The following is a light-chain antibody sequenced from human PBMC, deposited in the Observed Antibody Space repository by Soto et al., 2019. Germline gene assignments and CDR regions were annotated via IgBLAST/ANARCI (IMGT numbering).Light chain of an antibody. V-gene: IGKV3-15*01. CDR2: GAS. CDR3: QQYNDWPLT. J-gene: IGKJ1*01. CDR1: QSVSNN. Sequence: EIVLTQPPGTLSLSLWEIAILSCRASQSVSNNYLAWYQQKPGQAPRLLIYGASTRATGIPARFSGSGSGTEFTLTISSLQSEDFALYYCQQYNDWPLTFGQGTKVDIK.